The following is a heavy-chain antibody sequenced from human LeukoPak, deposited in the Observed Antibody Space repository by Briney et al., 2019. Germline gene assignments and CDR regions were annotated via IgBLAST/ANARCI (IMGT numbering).Heavy chain of an antibody. CDR3: ARSGSVANEGSYYYMDV. D-gene: IGHD5-12*01. J-gene: IGHJ6*03. V-gene: IGHV1-69*05. Sequence: ASVKLSCKASAGTFSIYAISWVRQPPGQGLEWMGGIIPIFGTANYAQKFQGRVTITTDESTSTAYMELSSLRSEDTAVYYCARSGSVANEGSYYYMDVWGKGTTVTVSS. CDR2: IIPIFGTA. CDR1: AGTFSIYA.